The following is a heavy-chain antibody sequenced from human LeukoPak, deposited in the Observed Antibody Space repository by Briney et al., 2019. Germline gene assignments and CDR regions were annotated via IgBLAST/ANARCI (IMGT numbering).Heavy chain of an antibody. CDR1: GYTFTSYF. V-gene: IGHV1-46*01. CDR2: LNPSDGST. D-gene: IGHD1-7*01. J-gene: IGHJ4*02. CDR3: ARDLGSGQPGTIPGGLDY. Sequence: WASVKVSCKASGYTFTSYFIHWARQAPGQGLEWVGVLNPSDGSTTYAQKFQGRVTMTRDTSTSTVYMDLNSLRSEDTAVFYCARDLGSGQPGTIPGGLDYWGQGTLVTVSA.